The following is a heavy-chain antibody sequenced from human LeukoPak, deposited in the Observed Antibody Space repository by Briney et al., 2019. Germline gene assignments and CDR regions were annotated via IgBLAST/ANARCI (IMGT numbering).Heavy chain of an antibody. J-gene: IGHJ4*02. D-gene: IGHD6-13*01. Sequence: PSGRSLRLSCAASGFTFDDYAMHWVRQAPGKGLEWVSGISWNSGSIGYADSVKGRFTISRDNAKNSLYLQMNSLRAEDTALYYCAKEPVSQQQLFGLPPDYWGQGTLVTVSS. CDR2: ISWNSGSI. V-gene: IGHV3-9*01. CDR3: AKEPVSQQQLFGLPPDY. CDR1: GFTFDDYA.